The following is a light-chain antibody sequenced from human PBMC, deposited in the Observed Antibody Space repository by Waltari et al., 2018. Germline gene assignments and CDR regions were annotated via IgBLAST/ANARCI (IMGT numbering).Light chain of an antibody. CDR1: DIGSKN. Sequence: SYELTQPLSVSVALGQTATITCGGDDIGSKNVHWYQQRPGQAPVVVIYKDNNRPSGIPERFSGSNSGNAAILTISSDQAGDEADYYCQVWDIRTAVFGGGTKLTVL. V-gene: IGLV3-9*01. J-gene: IGLJ3*02. CDR3: QVWDIRTAV. CDR2: KDN.